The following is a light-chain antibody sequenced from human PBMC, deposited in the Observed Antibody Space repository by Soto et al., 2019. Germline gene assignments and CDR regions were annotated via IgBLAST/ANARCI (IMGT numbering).Light chain of an antibody. V-gene: IGLV1-47*01. CDR1: SSNIGSNY. J-gene: IGLJ2*01. Sequence: QSVLTQPPSASGTPGQRVTISCSGSSSNIGSNYVYWYQQFPGTAPKLLIYRNNQRPSGVPDRFSGSKSGTSASLAINGLRSEDEANYYCAAWDDSLSAVVFGGGTKVTV. CDR3: AAWDDSLSAVV. CDR2: RNN.